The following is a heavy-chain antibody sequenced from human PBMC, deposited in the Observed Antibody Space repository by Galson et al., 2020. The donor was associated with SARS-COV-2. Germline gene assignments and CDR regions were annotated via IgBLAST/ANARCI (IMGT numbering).Heavy chain of an antibody. CDR1: GGSIRSSNYY. D-gene: IGHD6-19*01. V-gene: IGHV4-39*07. J-gene: IGHJ5*02. Sequence: PSETLSLTCTVSGGSIRSSNYYWGWIRQPPGKGLEWIGSVFNSGTTHYSPSLQSRVTISVDTSKNQFSLNLNSVTAADTAMYYCARDATSSGWYNWFDPWGQGTLVTVSS. CDR2: VFNSGTT. CDR3: ARDATSSGWYNWFDP.